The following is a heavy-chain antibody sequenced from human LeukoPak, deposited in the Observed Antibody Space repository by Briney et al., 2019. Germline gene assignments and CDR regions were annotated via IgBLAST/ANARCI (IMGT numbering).Heavy chain of an antibody. CDR3: AREVDPQHDAFDI. J-gene: IGHJ3*02. CDR1: GFTFSTYA. CDR2: IGGSGGPT. Sequence: GGSLRLSCAASGFTFSTYAMSWVRQAPGKGLEWVSAIGGSGGPTYYADSVKGRFTISRDNSKNTLYLQMDSLRAEDTAVYYCAREVDPQHDAFDIWGQGTMVTVSS. D-gene: IGHD6-13*01. V-gene: IGHV3-23*01.